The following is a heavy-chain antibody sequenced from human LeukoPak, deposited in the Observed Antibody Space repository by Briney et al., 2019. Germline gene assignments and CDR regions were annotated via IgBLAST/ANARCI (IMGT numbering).Heavy chain of an antibody. D-gene: IGHD3-22*01. CDR2: IYTGGNT. Sequence: TGGSLRLSCAASGFTFSSYSMNWVRQAPGKGLEWVSTIYTGGNTYYAASVKGRFTISRDFSKNTVFLHMNSLRAEDTAMYYCARGDDSGYYDYFDYWSQGALVTVSS. CDR3: ARGDDSGYYDYFDY. V-gene: IGHV3-53*01. CDR1: GFTFSSYS. J-gene: IGHJ4*02.